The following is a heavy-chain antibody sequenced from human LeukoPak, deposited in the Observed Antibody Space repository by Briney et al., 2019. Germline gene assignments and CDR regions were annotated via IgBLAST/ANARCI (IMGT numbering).Heavy chain of an antibody. Sequence: PSETLSLTCAVSGGSFSGYYWSWIRHPPGKGLEWIGEINHSGSTNYNPSLKSRVTISVDTSKNQFSLKLSSVTAADTAVYYCARGTSTIFGVASYYYYMDVWGKGTTVTVSS. CDR1: GGSFSGYY. CDR3: ARGTSTIFGVASYYYYMDV. D-gene: IGHD3-3*01. J-gene: IGHJ6*03. V-gene: IGHV4-34*01. CDR2: INHSGST.